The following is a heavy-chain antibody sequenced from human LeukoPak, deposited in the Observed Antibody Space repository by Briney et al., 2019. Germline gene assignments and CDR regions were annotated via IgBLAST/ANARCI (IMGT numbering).Heavy chain of an antibody. Sequence: GGSLRLSCAASGFTFKKYTMNWVRQAPGKGLEWVANIKQDGSEKYYVGSVKGRFTISRDNAKNSLYLQMNSLRAEDTAVYYCAELGITMIGGVWGKGTTVTISS. CDR2: IKQDGSEK. J-gene: IGHJ6*04. V-gene: IGHV3-7*01. D-gene: IGHD3-10*02. CDR3: AELGITMIGGV. CDR1: GFTFKKYT.